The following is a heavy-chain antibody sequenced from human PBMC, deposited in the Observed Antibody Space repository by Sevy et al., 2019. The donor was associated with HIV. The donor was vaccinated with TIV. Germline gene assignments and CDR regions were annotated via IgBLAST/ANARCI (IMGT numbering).Heavy chain of an antibody. CDR2: ISSSGSTI. Sequence: GGSLRLSCAASGFTFSDYYMSWIRQAPGEGLEWVSYISSSGSTIYYADSVKGRFTISRDNAKNSLYLQMNSLRAEDTAVYYCARVLVAGPFDYWGQGTLVTVSS. CDR1: GFTFSDYY. D-gene: IGHD6-19*01. J-gene: IGHJ4*02. CDR3: ARVLVAGPFDY. V-gene: IGHV3-11*01.